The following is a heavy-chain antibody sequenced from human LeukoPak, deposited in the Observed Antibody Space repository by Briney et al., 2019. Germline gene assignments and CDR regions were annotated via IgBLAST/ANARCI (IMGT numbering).Heavy chain of an antibody. J-gene: IGHJ6*02. D-gene: IGHD3-10*01. Sequence: GGSLRPSCAASGFTFSSYWMSWVRQAPGKGLEWVANIKQDGSEKYYVDSVKGRFTISRDNAKNSLYLQMNSLRAEDTAVYYCARDRSLITMVRVLDVWGQGTTVTVSS. CDR1: GFTFSSYW. CDR3: ARDRSLITMVRVLDV. CDR2: IKQDGSEK. V-gene: IGHV3-7*01.